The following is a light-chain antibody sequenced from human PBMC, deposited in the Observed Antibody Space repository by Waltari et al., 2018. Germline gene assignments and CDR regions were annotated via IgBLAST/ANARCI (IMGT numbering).Light chain of an antibody. J-gene: IGKJ1*01. CDR3: QQYGNSLWT. CDR1: QGVSDNY. CDR2: DAS. Sequence: EIVLTQSPTTLSLSPGERATLSCRASQGVSDNYLAWYQQRPGQAPRLLIFDASSRASGIPDRFSAGGSGTDFTLTIRGLEPEDSAVYNCQQYGNSLWTFGQGTRVEI. V-gene: IGKV3-20*01.